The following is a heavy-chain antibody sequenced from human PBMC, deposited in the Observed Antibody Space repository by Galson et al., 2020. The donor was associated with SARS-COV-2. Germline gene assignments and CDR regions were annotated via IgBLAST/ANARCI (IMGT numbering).Heavy chain of an antibody. CDR2: ISSSSSTI. V-gene: IGHV3-48*04. CDR3: ASVRYYDLDAFDI. D-gene: IGHD3-9*01. CDR1: GFTFSSYS. J-gene: IGHJ3*02. Sequence: GESLKISCAASGFTFSSYSMNWVRQAPGKGLEWVSYISSSSSTIYYADSVKGRFTISRDNAKNSLYLQMNSLRAEDMAVYYCASVRYYDLDAFDIWGQGTMVTVSS.